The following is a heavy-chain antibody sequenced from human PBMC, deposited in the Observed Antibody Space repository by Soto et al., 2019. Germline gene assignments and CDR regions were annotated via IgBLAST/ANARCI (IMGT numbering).Heavy chain of an antibody. D-gene: IGHD3-22*01. CDR1: GGSIRSGDYY. CDR2: IYYSGST. V-gene: IGHV4-30-4*01. J-gene: IGHJ4*02. CDR3: ARDDSIGFFDY. Sequence: QEQLQESGTGLVKPAQTLSLTCTVSGGSIRSGDYYWRWIRQPPGKGLEWIGYIYYSGSTYYNPSLKSRVTISVDTSKNQFSLKLSSVTAADTAVYYCARDDSIGFFDYWGQGTLVTVSS.